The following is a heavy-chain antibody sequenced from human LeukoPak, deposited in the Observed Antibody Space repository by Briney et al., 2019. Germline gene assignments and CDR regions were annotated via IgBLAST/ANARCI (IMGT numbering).Heavy chain of an antibody. V-gene: IGHV3-21*01. D-gene: IGHD1-26*01. Sequence: PGGSLRLSCAASGFTFSSYSMNWVRQAPGKGLEWVSSISSSSSYIYYADSVKGRFTISRDNAKNSLYLQMNSLRAEDTAVYYCARLGRVTGWYSVYWGQGAMVTVAS. J-gene: IGHJ4*02. CDR1: GFTFSSYS. CDR2: ISSSSSYI. CDR3: ARLGRVTGWYSVY.